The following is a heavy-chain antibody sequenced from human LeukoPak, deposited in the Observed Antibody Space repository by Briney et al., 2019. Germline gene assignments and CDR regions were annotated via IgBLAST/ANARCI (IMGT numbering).Heavy chain of an antibody. CDR2: ISSSGSTI. CDR3: ARERWGRLDY. Sequence: GGSLRLSCAASGFTFSSYEMNGARQAPGKGREWVSYISSSGSTIYYADSVKGRFTISRDNAKNSLYLQMNSLRAEDTAVYYCARERWGRLDYWGQGTLVTVSS. CDR1: GFTFSSYE. V-gene: IGHV3-48*03. J-gene: IGHJ4*02. D-gene: IGHD4-23*01.